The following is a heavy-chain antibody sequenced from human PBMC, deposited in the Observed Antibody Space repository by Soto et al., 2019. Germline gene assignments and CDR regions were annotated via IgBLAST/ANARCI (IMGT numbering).Heavy chain of an antibody. CDR2: ISGSGGAT. D-gene: IGHD1-20*01. Sequence: GGSLRLSCAASGFTFSSFAMSWVRQAPGKGLEWVSGISGSGGATYYADYVKGRFTFSRDNSKNTMYSQMNSLRAEDTAVYYCARRRGTGISGGTYYGLDVWGQGTTVTVSS. CDR3: ARRRGTGISGGTYYGLDV. CDR1: GFTFSSFA. J-gene: IGHJ6*02. V-gene: IGHV3-23*01.